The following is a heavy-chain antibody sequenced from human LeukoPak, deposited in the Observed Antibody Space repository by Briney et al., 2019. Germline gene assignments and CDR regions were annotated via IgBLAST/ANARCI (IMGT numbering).Heavy chain of an antibody. CDR3: ARAGVAYYYYYMDV. Sequence: VASVKVSCKASGYTFTSYAMNWVRQAPGQGLEWMGGIIPIFGTANYAQKFQGRVTITADESTSTAYMELSSLRSEDTAVYYCARAGVAYYYYYMDVWGKGTTVTISS. D-gene: IGHD2-15*01. CDR2: IIPIFGTA. J-gene: IGHJ6*03. CDR1: GYTFTSYA. V-gene: IGHV1-69*13.